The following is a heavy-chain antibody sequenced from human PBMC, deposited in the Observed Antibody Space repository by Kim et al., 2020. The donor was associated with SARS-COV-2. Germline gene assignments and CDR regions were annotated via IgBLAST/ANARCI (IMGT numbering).Heavy chain of an antibody. J-gene: IGHJ4*02. V-gene: IGHV4-61*02. Sequence: SETLSLTCTVSGGSISSGSYYWSWIRQPAGKGLEWIGRIYTSGSTNYNPSLKSRVTISVDTSKNQFSLKLSSVTAADTAVYYCAGDGKYYYDSSGSGGYFDYWGQGTLVTVSS. CDR1: GGSISSGSYY. CDR2: IYTSGST. CDR3: AGDGKYYYDSSGSGGYFDY. D-gene: IGHD3-22*01.